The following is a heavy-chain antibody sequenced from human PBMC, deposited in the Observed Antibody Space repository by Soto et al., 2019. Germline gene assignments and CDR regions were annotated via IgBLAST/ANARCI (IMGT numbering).Heavy chain of an antibody. CDR2: ISAYSGDT. CDR1: GYTFTNYA. Sequence: ASVKVSCKTSGYTFTNYAINWVRQAPGPGLQWMGWISAYSGDTKYAQRFQDRLTVTTDPSTTTAYMELRSLRSDDTAVYYCARDGRAFSIFGETMDVWGQGTTVTVSS. CDR3: ARDGRAFSIFGETMDV. V-gene: IGHV1-18*01. D-gene: IGHD3-3*01. J-gene: IGHJ6*02.